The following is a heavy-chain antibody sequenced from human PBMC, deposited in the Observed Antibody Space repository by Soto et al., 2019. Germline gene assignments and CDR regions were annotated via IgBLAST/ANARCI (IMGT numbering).Heavy chain of an antibody. J-gene: IGHJ4*02. V-gene: IGHV4-30-2*01. Sequence: SETLSLTCAVSGGSISSGGYSWSWNRQPPGKGLEWIGYIYHSGSTYYNPSLKSRVTISFDTSKNQFSLKLSSVTAADTAVYYCARSHIVPRLFMYPYDYWGQGTPVTVSS. CDR3: ARSHIVPRLFMYPYDY. CDR1: GGSISSGGYS. CDR2: IYHSGST. D-gene: IGHD6-6*01.